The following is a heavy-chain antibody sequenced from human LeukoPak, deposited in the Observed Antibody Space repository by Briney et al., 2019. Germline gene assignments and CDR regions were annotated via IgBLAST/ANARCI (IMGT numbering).Heavy chain of an antibody. V-gene: IGHV4-4*07. J-gene: IGHJ5*02. CDR2: IYTSGST. D-gene: IGHD3-22*01. Sequence: SETLSLTCTVSGGSISSYYWSWIRQPAGKGLEWIGRIYTSGSTYYKPSLKSRVTISVDTSKNQFSLKLSSVIAADTAVYYCARAAAGSGYYPVNWFDPWGQGTLVTVSS. CDR3: ARAAAGSGYYPVNWFDP. CDR1: GGSISSYY.